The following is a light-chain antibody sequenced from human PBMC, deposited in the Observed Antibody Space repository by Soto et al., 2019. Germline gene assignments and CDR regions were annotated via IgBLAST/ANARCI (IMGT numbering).Light chain of an antibody. J-gene: IGKJ2*01. CDR1: QSVDRY. V-gene: IGKV3-11*01. CDR3: QQRGKSPNT. CDR2: DAY. Sequence: EVVLTQSPDTLSLSPGETATLSCRASQSVDRYVAWYQQKLDQAPRLLIYDAYTRATGVGARITGSGSATDSSLTITSLEHEDFAVYYCQQRGKSPNTFGPGTKVEMK.